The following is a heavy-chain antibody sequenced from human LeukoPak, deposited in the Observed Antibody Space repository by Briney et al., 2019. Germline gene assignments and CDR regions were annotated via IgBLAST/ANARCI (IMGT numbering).Heavy chain of an antibody. D-gene: IGHD5-12*01. CDR2: ISHDGTEK. V-gene: IGHV3-30*04. Sequence: GGSLRLSCAASGFTFNTFSMHWVRQAPGKGLGSLAVISHDGTEKYYADSVKGRFTISRDNSKNTLYLQMNSLRAEDTAVYYCARDGGGGYNLIDYWGQGTLVTVSS. CDR3: ARDGGGGYNLIDY. J-gene: IGHJ4*02. CDR1: GFTFNTFS.